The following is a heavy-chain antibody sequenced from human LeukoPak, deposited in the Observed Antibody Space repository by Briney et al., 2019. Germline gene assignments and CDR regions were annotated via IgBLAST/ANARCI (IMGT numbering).Heavy chain of an antibody. V-gene: IGHV1-8*01. Sequence: ASVKVSCKASGYTFTSYDINWVRQATGQGLEWMGWMNPNSGNTGYAQKFQGRVTMTRSTSISTAYMELSSLRSEDTAVYYCAREDSSGWSLDYWGQGTLVTVSS. CDR2: MNPNSGNT. J-gene: IGHJ4*02. D-gene: IGHD6-19*01. CDR3: AREDSSGWSLDY. CDR1: GYTFTSYD.